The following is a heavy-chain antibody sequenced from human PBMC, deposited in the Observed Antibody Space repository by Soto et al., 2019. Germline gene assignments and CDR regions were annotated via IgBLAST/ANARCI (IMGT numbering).Heavy chain of an antibody. CDR3: AKDRSLGHCSGGDCYYYYVTDV. Sequence: GESLRLSCEGSGFKFRDYGIHWVRQAPGKGLEWVAVVSYDGSKAYYADSVKGRFTISRDNSKNSVYLQMNSLRPEDTGIYYCAKDRSLGHCSGGDCYYYYVTDVWGQGTTVTVSS. D-gene: IGHD2-21*02. CDR1: GFKFRDYG. V-gene: IGHV3-30*18. J-gene: IGHJ6*02. CDR2: VSYDGSKA.